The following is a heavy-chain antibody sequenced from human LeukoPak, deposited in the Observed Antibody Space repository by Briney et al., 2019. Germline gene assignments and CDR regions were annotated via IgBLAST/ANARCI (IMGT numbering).Heavy chain of an antibody. CDR1: GGSISSYY. CDR2: IYYSGST. J-gene: IGHJ4*02. V-gene: IGHV4-59*12. D-gene: IGHD3-22*01. CDR3: ARGRRYYYDSSGYFRY. Sequence: SETLSLTCTVSGGSISSYYWSWIRQPPGKGLEWIGYIYYSGSTNYNPSLKSRVTISVDTSKNQFSLKLSSVTAADTAVYYCARGRRYYYDSSGYFRYWGQGTLVTVSS.